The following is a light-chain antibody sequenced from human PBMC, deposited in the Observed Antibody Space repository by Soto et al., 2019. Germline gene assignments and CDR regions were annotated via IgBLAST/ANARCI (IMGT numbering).Light chain of an antibody. J-gene: IGKJ1*01. CDR2: AAS. CDR3: QQSFSPLWT. CDR1: QSISNY. V-gene: IGKV1-39*01. Sequence: DLQMPQSPSSLSASVGDRVTITCRASQSISNYLNWYQQKPGKAPKLLIYAASSMQSGVPSRFSGSGSETDFTLTISSLQPDDSATYYCQQSFSPLWTFGQGTKVEV.